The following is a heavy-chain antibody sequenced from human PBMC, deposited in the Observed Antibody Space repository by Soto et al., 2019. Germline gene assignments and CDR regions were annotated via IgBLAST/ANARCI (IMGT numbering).Heavy chain of an antibody. D-gene: IGHD2-21*01. CDR1: GASINTDNY. Sequence: QLQLQESGPRLVRPSETLSLTCTVSGASINTDNYWGWVRQTPGKGLEWIGGVHYTGSTYYSSTLKSRVTISMDTSKNQLSLNLRSVTAADTAMYYCVKHELWWVRLTWGQGTLVTVSS. J-gene: IGHJ5*02. CDR2: VHYTGST. V-gene: IGHV4-39*01. CDR3: VKHELWWVRLT.